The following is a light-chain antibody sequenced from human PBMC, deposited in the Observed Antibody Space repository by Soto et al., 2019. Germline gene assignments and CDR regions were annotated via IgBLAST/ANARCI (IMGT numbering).Light chain of an antibody. Sequence: QSALTQPASVSGSPGQSITISCTGTSSDVGGYNSVSWLQQNPGKAPKLMIYEVSNRPSGVSNRFSASKSGNTASLTISGLQAEDEGDYYCSSYTSSSILVFGGGTKVTVL. CDR1: SSDVGGYNS. V-gene: IGLV2-14*01. CDR3: SSYTSSSILV. CDR2: EVS. J-gene: IGLJ3*02.